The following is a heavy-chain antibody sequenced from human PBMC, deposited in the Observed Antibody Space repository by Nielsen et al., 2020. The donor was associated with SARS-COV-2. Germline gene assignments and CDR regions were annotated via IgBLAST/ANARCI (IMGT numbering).Heavy chain of an antibody. CDR2: INTNTGNP. CDR3: ARTSYYYDSSGYYNYYSMDV. V-gene: IGHV7-4-1*02. Sequence: WVRQAPGQGLEWMGWINTNTGNPTYAQGFTGRFVFSLDTSVSTAYLQISSLKAEDTAVYYCARTSYYYDSSGYYNYYSMDVWGQGTMVTVSS. D-gene: IGHD3-22*01. J-gene: IGHJ6*02.